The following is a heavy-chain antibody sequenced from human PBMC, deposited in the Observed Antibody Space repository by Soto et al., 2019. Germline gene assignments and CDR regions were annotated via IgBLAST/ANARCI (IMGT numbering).Heavy chain of an antibody. Sequence: QVQLVESGGGVVQPGRSLRLSCAASGVTFSSYGMHWVRQAPGKGLEWVAVISYDGSNKYYADSVKGRFTISRDNSKNTLYLQMNSLRAEDTAVYYCAKDRVLLWFEEARWGYFDYWGQGTLVTVSS. CDR1: GVTFSSYG. V-gene: IGHV3-30*18. CDR3: AKDRVLLWFEEARWGYFDY. D-gene: IGHD3-10*01. CDR2: ISYDGSNK. J-gene: IGHJ4*02.